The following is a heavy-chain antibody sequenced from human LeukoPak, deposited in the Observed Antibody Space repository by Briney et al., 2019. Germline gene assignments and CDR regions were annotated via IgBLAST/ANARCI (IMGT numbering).Heavy chain of an antibody. CDR2: IKSKTDGGTT. D-gene: IGHD3-10*01. V-gene: IGHV3-15*01. Sequence: GGSLRLSCAASGFTFSNAWMSWVRQAPGKGLEWVGRIKSKTDGGTTDYAAPVKGRFTISSDDSKNTLYLQMNSLKTEDTAVYYCTTDLGGSGSYYNAYFDYWGQGTLVTVSS. CDR1: GFTFSNAW. J-gene: IGHJ4*02. CDR3: TTDLGGSGSYYNAYFDY.